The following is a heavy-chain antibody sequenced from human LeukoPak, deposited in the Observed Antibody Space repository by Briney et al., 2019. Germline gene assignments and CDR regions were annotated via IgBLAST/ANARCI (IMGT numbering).Heavy chain of an antibody. CDR1: GYTFTGYA. CDR2: VSAYNGAT. Sequence: EASVKVSCKASGYTFTGYAISWVRQAPGQGLEWMGWVSAYNGATNYAQNLQDRVTMTTDTPTTTAYMELRSLRSDDTAVYFCARVDLYYDSSGYSRAANDYWGQGTLVTVSS. J-gene: IGHJ4*02. CDR3: ARVDLYYDSSGYSRAANDY. D-gene: IGHD3-22*01. V-gene: IGHV1-18*01.